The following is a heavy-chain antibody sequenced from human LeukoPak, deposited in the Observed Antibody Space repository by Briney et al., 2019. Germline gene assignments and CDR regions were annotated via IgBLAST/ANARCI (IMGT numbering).Heavy chain of an antibody. CDR3: AREHSSSSGKVFDY. CDR2: INPNSGGT. CDR1: GYTFPGYY. V-gene: IGHV1-2*02. D-gene: IGHD6-6*01. J-gene: IGHJ4*02. Sequence: ASVKVPCKASGYTFPGYYMHWVRQAPGQGLEWMGWINPNSGGTNYAQKFQGRVTMTRDTSISTAYMELSRLRSDDTAVYYCAREHSSSSGKVFDYWGQGTLVTVSS.